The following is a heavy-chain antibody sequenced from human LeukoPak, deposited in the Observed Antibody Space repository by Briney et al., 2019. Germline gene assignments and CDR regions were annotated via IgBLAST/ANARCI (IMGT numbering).Heavy chain of an antibody. CDR1: GGTFSSYP. Sequence: GASVKVSCKASGGTFSSYPISWVRQAPGQGLEWMGGIIPIFGTANYAQKFQGRVTITADESTSTAYMELSSLRSEDTAVYYCAKDGGNYYDTGGNYLMRSYMDVWGKGTTVTVSS. D-gene: IGHD3-22*01. J-gene: IGHJ6*03. CDR3: AKDGGNYYDTGGNYLMRSYMDV. CDR2: IIPIFGTA. V-gene: IGHV1-69*13.